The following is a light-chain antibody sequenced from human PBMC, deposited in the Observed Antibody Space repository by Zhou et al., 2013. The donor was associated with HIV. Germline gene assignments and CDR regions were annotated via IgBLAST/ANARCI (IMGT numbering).Light chain of an antibody. CDR3: CSYAGSSTSVV. CDR2: EVS. Sequence: QSALTQPASVSGSPGQSIAISCTGTSSDLGTYDRVSWYQQSPGTGPKLIIYEVSKRPSGVSNRFSGSKSGNTASLTISGLQAEDEADYYCCSYAGSSTSVVFGGGTKLTVL. J-gene: IGLJ2*01. CDR1: SSDLGTYDR. V-gene: IGLV2-23*02.